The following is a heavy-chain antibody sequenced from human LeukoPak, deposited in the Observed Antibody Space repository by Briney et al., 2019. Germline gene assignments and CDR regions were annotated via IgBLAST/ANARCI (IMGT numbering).Heavy chain of an antibody. V-gene: IGHV1-69*06. CDR2: IIPIFGTA. CDR3: ARAGNYGVYFDY. CDR1: GGTFSSYA. D-gene: IGHD4-17*01. Sequence: ASVKVSCKASGGTFSSYAIGWVRQAPGQGLEWMGGIIPIFGTANYAQKFQGRVTITADKSTSTAYMELSSLRSEDTAVYYCARAGNYGVYFDYWGQGTLVTVSS. J-gene: IGHJ4*02.